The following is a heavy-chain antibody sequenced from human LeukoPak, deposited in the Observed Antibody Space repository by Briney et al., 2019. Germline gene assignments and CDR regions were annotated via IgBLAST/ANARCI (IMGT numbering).Heavy chain of an antibody. CDR2: IYPGDSDT. Sequence: GESLKISCKGSGYTFSSYWIGWVRQMPGKGLEWMGSIYPGDSDTRYSPSLQGQVTISVDTSIGPAYLQWSSLKASDTAIYYCARQNDFRLDYWGQGTLVTVSS. CDR1: GYTFSSYW. CDR3: ARQNDFRLDY. D-gene: IGHD3-3*01. V-gene: IGHV5-51*01. J-gene: IGHJ4*02.